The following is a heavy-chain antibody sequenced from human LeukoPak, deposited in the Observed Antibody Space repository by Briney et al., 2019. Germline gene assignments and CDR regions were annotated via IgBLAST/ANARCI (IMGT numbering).Heavy chain of an antibody. D-gene: IGHD6-13*01. CDR2: IYYSGST. CDR3: ARVRYSSSWDFDH. V-gene: IGHV4-59*01. J-gene: IGHJ4*02. Sequence: SETLSLTCTVSGGSISSYYWSWIRQPPGKGLEWIGYIYYSGSTNYNPSLKSRVTISVDTSKNQFSLKLSSVTAADTAVYYCARVRYSSSWDFDHWGQGTLVTVSS. CDR1: GGSISSYY.